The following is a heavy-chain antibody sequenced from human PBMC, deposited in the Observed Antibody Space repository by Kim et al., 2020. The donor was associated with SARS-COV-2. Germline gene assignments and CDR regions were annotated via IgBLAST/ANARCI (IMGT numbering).Heavy chain of an antibody. CDR1: GYTFTSYG. Sequence: ASVKVSCKASGYTFTSYGISWVRQAPGQGLEWMGWISAYNGNTNYAQKLQGRVTMTTDTSTSTAYMELRSLRSDDTAVYYCARYRHRPIVLMVYAKYGMDVWGQGTTVTVSS. V-gene: IGHV1-18*01. CDR3: ARYRHRPIVLMVYAKYGMDV. CDR2: ISAYNGNT. D-gene: IGHD2-8*01. J-gene: IGHJ6*02.